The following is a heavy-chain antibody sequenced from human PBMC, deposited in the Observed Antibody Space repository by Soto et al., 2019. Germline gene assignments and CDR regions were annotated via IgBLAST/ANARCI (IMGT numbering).Heavy chain of an antibody. V-gene: IGHV4-34*01. CDR2: INHSGST. Sequence: PSETLSLTCAVYGGSFSGYYWSWIRQPPGKGLEWIGEINHSGSTNYNPSLKSRVTISVDTSKNQFSLKLSSVTAADTAVYYCARGRSMVRGVIGPNRYFDYWGQGTLVTVSS. CDR3: ARGRSMVRGVIGPNRYFDY. D-gene: IGHD3-10*01. J-gene: IGHJ4*02. CDR1: GGSFSGYY.